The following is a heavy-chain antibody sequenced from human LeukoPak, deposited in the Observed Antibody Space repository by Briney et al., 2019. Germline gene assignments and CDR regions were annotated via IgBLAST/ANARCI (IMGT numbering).Heavy chain of an antibody. J-gene: IGHJ3*02. CDR3: TTDIIDTIYAFDI. CDR1: GFTFSSYE. Sequence: PGGSLRLSCAASGFTFSSYEMNWVRQAPGKGLEWVGRIKSKTDGGTTDYAAPVKGRFTISRDDSKNTLYLQMNSLKTEDTAVYYCTTDIIDTIYAFDIWGQGTMVTVSS. V-gene: IGHV3-15*01. D-gene: IGHD3-10*01. CDR2: IKSKTDGGTT.